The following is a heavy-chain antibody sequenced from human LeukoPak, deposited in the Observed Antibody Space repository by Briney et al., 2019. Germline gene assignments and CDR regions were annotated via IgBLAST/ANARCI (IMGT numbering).Heavy chain of an antibody. CDR3: ARAVGTHRFDY. CDR1: GGSISSSDYY. J-gene: IGHJ4*02. D-gene: IGHD4-23*01. V-gene: IGHV4-39*01. Sequence: SETLSLTCTVSGGSISSSDYYWGWIRQPPGERLEWIGTIYYNGNTYYNPSLQSRVIISVDTSKNQFSLKLTSVTAPDTAVYYCARAVGTHRFDYWGQGILVTVSS. CDR2: IYYNGNT.